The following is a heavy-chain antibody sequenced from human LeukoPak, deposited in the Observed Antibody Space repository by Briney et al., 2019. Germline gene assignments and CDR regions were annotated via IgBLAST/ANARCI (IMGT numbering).Heavy chain of an antibody. CDR3: ASMWVAGYFDY. J-gene: IGHJ4*02. CDR1: GYSISSGYY. V-gene: IGHV4-38-2*02. Sequence: PSETLSLTCTVSGYSISSGYYWGWIRQPPGKGLEWIGNIYPTGSTYYNPSLKSRVTISVDKSKNQFSLTLTSVTAADTAVYYCASMWVAGYFDYWGQGTLVTVSS. D-gene: IGHD1-26*01. CDR2: IYPTGST.